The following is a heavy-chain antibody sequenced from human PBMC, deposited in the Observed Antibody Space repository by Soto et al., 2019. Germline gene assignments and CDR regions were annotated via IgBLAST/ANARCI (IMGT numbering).Heavy chain of an antibody. CDR2: IWYDGYNK. D-gene: IGHD6-19*01. Sequence: PGGSLRLSCAASGSTLSSHSMHWVRQAPGKGLEWVAIIWYDGYNKYYTDSVKGRFTISKDDPSNTLYLQMDSLRDEDSAVYYCARDMDARYTNGWYHYFDYWGQGTLVTVS. CDR3: ARDMDARYTNGWYHYFDY. CDR1: GSTLSSHS. V-gene: IGHV3-33*01. J-gene: IGHJ4*02.